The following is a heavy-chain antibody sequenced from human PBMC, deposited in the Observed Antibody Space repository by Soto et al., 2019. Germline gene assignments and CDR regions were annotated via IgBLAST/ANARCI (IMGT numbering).Heavy chain of an antibody. J-gene: IGHJ4*02. Sequence: ASVKVSCKASGYTFTSYYMHWVRQAPGQGLEWMGIINPSGGSTSYAQRFQGRVTMTTDASTSTVYMELSSLRSEDTAVYYCARDRRAHYYDSSGYYYWGQGTLVTVS. D-gene: IGHD3-22*01. CDR2: INPSGGST. V-gene: IGHV1-46*01. CDR1: GYTFTSYY. CDR3: ARDRRAHYYDSSGYYY.